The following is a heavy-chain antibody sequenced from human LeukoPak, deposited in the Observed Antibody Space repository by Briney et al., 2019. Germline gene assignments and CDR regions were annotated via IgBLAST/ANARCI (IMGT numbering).Heavy chain of an antibody. V-gene: IGHV3-11*04. Sequence: GGCLRLSCAASGFTFSDYTMSSIRQAPGKGLEWVSYISSSGSTIYYADSVKGRFTISRDNAKNSLYLQMNSLRADDTAMYYCASFSGSGGDWGQGTLVTVSS. CDR2: ISSSGSTI. J-gene: IGHJ4*02. CDR3: ASFSGSGGD. CDR1: GFTFSDYT. D-gene: IGHD3-10*01.